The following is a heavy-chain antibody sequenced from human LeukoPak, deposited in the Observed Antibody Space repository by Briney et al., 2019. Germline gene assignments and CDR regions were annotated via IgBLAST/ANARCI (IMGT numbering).Heavy chain of an antibody. CDR3: AFDQWLVSSI. D-gene: IGHD6-19*01. J-gene: IGHJ4*02. CDR2: INPNSGGT. V-gene: IGHV1-2*02. Sequence: ASVKISCKASGYNFTDYYVHWVRQAPGEGPESMGWINPNSGGTNYPQKFQGRVSMTRDTSISTAYMELSRVRPDDTAVYYCAFDQWLVSSIWGQGTLVTVSS. CDR1: GYNFTDYY.